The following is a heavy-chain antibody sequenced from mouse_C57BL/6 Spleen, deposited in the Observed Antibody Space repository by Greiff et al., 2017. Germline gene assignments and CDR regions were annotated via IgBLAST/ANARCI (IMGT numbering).Heavy chain of an antibody. CDR3: ARDNYYDYDEAY. CDR2: ISDGGSYT. J-gene: IGHJ3*01. CDR1: GFTFSSYA. D-gene: IGHD2-4*01. Sequence: EVQLVESGGGLVKPGGSLKLSCAASGFTFSSYAMSWVRQTPEKRLEWVATISDGGSYTYYPDNVKGRFTISRDNAKNNLYLQMSHLKSEDTAMYYCARDNYYDYDEAYWGQGTLVTVSA. V-gene: IGHV5-4*01.